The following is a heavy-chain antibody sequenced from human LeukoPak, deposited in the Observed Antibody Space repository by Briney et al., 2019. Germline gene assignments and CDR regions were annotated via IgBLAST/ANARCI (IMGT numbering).Heavy chain of an antibody. J-gene: IGHJ3*02. Sequence: PSETLSLTCTVSGGSISSYYWSWIRQPPGKGLEWIGYIYYSGSTNYNPSLKSRVTISVDTSKNQFSLKLSSVTAADTAVYYCARIGSNWGTGAFDIWGQGTMVTVSS. CDR3: ARIGSNWGTGAFDI. D-gene: IGHD7-27*01. CDR1: GGSISSYY. V-gene: IGHV4-59*01. CDR2: IYYSGST.